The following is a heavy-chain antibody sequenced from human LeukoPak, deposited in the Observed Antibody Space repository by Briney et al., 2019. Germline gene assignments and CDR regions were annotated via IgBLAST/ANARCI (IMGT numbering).Heavy chain of an antibody. CDR2: INPNSGGT. J-gene: IGHJ5*02. D-gene: IGHD3-9*01. V-gene: IGHV1-2*02. CDR1: AYTFTVYY. CDR3: ARDTSYYDILTGYYAPNWFDA. Sequence: ASVTVSYTSSAYTFTVYYMHWVRQAPGQGLEWMGWINPNSGGTNYAQKFQGRVTMTRDTSISTAYMELSRLRSDDTAVYYCARDTSYYDILTGYYAPNWFDAWGQGTLVTVSS.